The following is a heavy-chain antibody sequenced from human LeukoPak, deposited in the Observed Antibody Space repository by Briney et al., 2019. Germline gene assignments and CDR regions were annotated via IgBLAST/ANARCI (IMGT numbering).Heavy chain of an antibody. CDR1: GYTFTGYY. CDR2: INPNSGGT. V-gene: IGHV1-2*02. J-gene: IGHJ4*02. D-gene: IGHD3-10*01. CDR3: AREKVGSAYYGSGTFDY. Sequence: ASVKVSCKASGYTFTGYYMHWVRQAPGQGLEWMGWINPNSGGTNYAQKFQGRVTMTRDTSISTAYMELSRLRSDDTAVYYCAREKVGSAYYGSGTFDYWGQGTLVTVSS.